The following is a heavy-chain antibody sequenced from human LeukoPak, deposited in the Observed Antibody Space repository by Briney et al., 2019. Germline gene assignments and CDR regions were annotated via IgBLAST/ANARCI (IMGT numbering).Heavy chain of an antibody. CDR1: GFTFSSYG. CDR3: ARVITMVRERWFDP. V-gene: IGHV4-4*02. CDR2: IYHSGST. D-gene: IGHD3-10*01. Sequence: PGRSLRLSRAASGFTFSSYGMHWVRQPPGKGLEWIGEIYHSGSTNYNPSLNSRVTISVDKSKNQLSLELSSMTAADTAVYYCARVITMVRERWFDPWGQGILVTVSS. J-gene: IGHJ5*02.